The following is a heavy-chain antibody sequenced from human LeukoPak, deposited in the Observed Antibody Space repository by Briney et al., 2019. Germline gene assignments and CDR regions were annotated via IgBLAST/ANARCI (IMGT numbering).Heavy chain of an antibody. CDR1: GFTFTGYY. CDR3: ARDRVTMVRGAHRGLDY. Sequence: ASVKVSCKASGFTFTGYYMHWVRQAPGQGLEWMGWINPNSGGTNYAQKFQGRVTMTRDTSISTAYMELSRLRSDDTAVYYCARDRVTMVRGAHRGLDYWAREPWSPSPQ. J-gene: IGHJ4*02. V-gene: IGHV1-2*02. D-gene: IGHD3-10*01. CDR2: INPNSGGT.